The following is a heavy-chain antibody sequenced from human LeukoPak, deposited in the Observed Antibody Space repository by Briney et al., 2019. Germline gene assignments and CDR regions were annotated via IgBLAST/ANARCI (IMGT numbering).Heavy chain of an antibody. Sequence: PSETLSLTCTVSGGSISSYYWSWIRQPPGKGLEWIGYIYYSGSTNYNPSLKSRVTISVDTSKNQFSLKLSSVTAADTAVYYCARRDDSSGYYLWYFDYWGQGTLVTVSS. CDR2: IYYSGST. J-gene: IGHJ4*02. CDR1: GGSISSYY. CDR3: ARRDDSSGYYLWYFDY. V-gene: IGHV4-59*08. D-gene: IGHD3-22*01.